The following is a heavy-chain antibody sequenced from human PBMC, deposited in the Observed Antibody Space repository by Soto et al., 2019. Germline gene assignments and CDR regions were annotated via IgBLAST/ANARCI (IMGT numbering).Heavy chain of an antibody. V-gene: IGHV3-53*04. J-gene: IGHJ6*02. D-gene: IGHD3-10*01. CDR1: GIPVSSNY. CDR2: LHSGGDT. Sequence: EVQLVESGGGLVQPGGSLRISCVASGIPVSSNYMTWVRQAPGKGLEWVSVLHSGGDTYYANSVKGRFTISRHDSTNTLFLQMNSLTAEDTAVYYCARDGPYYYASRMDVWGQGTTVTVSS. CDR3: ARDGPYYYASRMDV.